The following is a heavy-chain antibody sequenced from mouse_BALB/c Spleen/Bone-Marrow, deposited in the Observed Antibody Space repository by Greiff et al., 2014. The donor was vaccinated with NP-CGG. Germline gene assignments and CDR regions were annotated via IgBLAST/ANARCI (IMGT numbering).Heavy chain of an antibody. J-gene: IGHJ4*01. CDR3: ARGPHDDDMDY. V-gene: IGHV5-4*02. D-gene: IGHD2-3*01. Sequence: EVHLVESGGGLVKPGGSLKLSCAASGLTFSDYYMYWVRQTPEKRLGWVATISDGGSYTYYPDSVKGRFTISRDNVKNNLYLQMSSLKSEDTAMYYCARGPHDDDMDYWGQGTSVTVSS. CDR2: ISDGGSYT. CDR1: GLTFSDYY.